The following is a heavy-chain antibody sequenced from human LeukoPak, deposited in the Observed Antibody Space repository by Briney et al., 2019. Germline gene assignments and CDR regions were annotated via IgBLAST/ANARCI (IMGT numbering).Heavy chain of an antibody. J-gene: IGHJ4*02. Sequence: SETLYLTCTVSGGSISSGGYYWSWIRQHPGKGLEWIGYIYYSGSTYYNPSLKSRVTISVDTSKNQFSLKLSSVTAADTAVYYCASGYSYGPTKYYFDYWGQGTLVTVSS. V-gene: IGHV4-31*03. CDR3: ASGYSYGPTKYYFDY. D-gene: IGHD5-18*01. CDR2: IYYSGST. CDR1: GGSISSGGYY.